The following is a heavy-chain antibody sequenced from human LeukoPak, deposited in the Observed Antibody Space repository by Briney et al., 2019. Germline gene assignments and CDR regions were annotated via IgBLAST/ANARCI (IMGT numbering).Heavy chain of an antibody. Sequence: SETLSLTCTVSGGSISSYYWSWIRQPPGKGLEWIGYIYYSGSTNYNPFLKSRVTISVDTSKNQFSLKLSSVTAADTAVYYCASNYYGGEYYFDYWGQGTLVTVSS. J-gene: IGHJ4*02. V-gene: IGHV4-59*01. D-gene: IGHD3-10*01. CDR3: ASNYYGGEYYFDY. CDR2: IYYSGST. CDR1: GGSISSYY.